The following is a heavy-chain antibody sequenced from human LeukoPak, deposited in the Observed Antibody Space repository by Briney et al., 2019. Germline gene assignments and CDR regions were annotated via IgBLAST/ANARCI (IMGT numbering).Heavy chain of an antibody. CDR3: ARRPTALHAFDL. CDR2: FYSSGST. J-gene: IGHJ3*01. V-gene: IGHV4-39*01. Sequence: SETLSLTCGVSAGSISSGSVYWGWIRQSPGKGLEWIGSFYSSGSTHYNPSLKTRGTISADTSKNQFSLHLRSVTAADTAIYYCARRPTALHAFDLWGHGTMVTVSS. CDR1: AGSISSGSVY.